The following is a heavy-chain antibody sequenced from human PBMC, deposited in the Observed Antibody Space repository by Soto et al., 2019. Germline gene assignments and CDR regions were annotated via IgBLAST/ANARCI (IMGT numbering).Heavy chain of an antibody. V-gene: IGHV1-2*02. D-gene: IGHD3-22*01. Sequence: VASVKVSCKASGYTFTGHYMHWVRQAPGQGLEWMGWINPNSGGANYAQGFQGRVTLTRDASINTAYMDLTRLTSGDAAVYYCARSSTYNFDSSGYYDYWGQGTLVTVSS. CDR3: ARSSTYNFDSSGYYDY. CDR1: GYTFTGHY. CDR2: INPNSGGA. J-gene: IGHJ4*02.